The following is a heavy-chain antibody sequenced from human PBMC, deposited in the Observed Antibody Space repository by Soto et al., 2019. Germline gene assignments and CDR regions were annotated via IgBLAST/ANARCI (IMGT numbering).Heavy chain of an antibody. D-gene: IGHD3-22*01. CDR3: ARDALFGYDSSGYVDY. CDR2: IWYDGSNK. V-gene: IGHV3-33*01. CDR1: GFTFSSYG. Sequence: QVQLVESGGGVVQPGRSLRLSCAASGFTFSSYGMHWVRQAPGKGLEWVAVIWYDGSNKYYADSVKGRFTISRDNSKNTRYLQMNSLRAEDTAVYYCARDALFGYDSSGYVDYWGQGTLVTVSS. J-gene: IGHJ4*02.